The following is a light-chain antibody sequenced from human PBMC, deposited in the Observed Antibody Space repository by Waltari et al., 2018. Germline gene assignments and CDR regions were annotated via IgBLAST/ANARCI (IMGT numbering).Light chain of an antibody. Sequence: QSALTQPRSVSGSTGQSVTISCTGTSSDVGGYDYVSWYQPHPGKAPKLIICDVTKRPSGVPDRFSGSKSGNTASLTISGLQAEDEADYYCCSYAGRYTHVVFGGGTKLTVL. CDR2: DVT. J-gene: IGLJ2*01. CDR1: SSDVGGYDY. V-gene: IGLV2-11*01. CDR3: CSYAGRYTHVV.